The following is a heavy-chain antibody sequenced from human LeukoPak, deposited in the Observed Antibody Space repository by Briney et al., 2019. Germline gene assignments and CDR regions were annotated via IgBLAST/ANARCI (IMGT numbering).Heavy chain of an antibody. J-gene: IGHJ5*02. CDR2: FDPEDGET. V-gene: IGHV1-24*01. D-gene: IGHD2-21*02. CDR3: ARGPSPPKYCGGDCYSWIDP. Sequence: ASVKVSCKVSGYTLTELSMHWVRQAPGKGLEWMGGFDPEDGETIYAQKFQGRVTMTEDTSTDTAYMELSSLRSEDTAVYYCARGPSPPKYCGGDCYSWIDPWGQGTLVTVSS. CDR1: GYTLTELS.